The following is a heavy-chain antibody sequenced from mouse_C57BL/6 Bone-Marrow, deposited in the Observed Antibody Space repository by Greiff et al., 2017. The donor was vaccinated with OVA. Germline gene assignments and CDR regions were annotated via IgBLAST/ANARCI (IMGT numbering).Heavy chain of an antibody. CDR2: INPGDGDT. J-gene: IGHJ2*01. V-gene: IGHV1-82*01. CDR1: GYAFSSSW. CDR3: SRYGYYLDY. D-gene: IGHD2-2*01. Sequence: QVQLQQSGPELVKPGASVKISCKASGYAFSSSWMNWVKQRPGKGLEWIGRINPGDGDTNYNGKFKGKATLTADKSSSTAYMQLSSLTSEDSAVYFCSRYGYYLDYWGQGTTLTVSS.